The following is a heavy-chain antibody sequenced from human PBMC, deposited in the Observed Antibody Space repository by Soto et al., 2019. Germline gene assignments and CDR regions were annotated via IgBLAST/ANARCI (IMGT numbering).Heavy chain of an antibody. V-gene: IGHV1-69*06. CDR3: ATRTVLPYAFYI. CDR1: GGTFSSYA. Sequence: QVQLVQSGAEVKKPGSSVTVSCKASGGTFSSYAISWVRQAPGQGLEWMGGIIPIFGTANYAQKFQGRVTSTADKSTSTAYMELSSLRSEDTAVYYCATRTVLPYAFYIWGQGRMVTVSS. D-gene: IGHD3-10*01. J-gene: IGHJ3*02. CDR2: IIPIFGTA.